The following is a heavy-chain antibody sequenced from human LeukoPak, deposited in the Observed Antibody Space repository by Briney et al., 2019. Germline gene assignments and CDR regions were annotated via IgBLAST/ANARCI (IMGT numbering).Heavy chain of an antibody. J-gene: IGHJ5*02. Sequence: GASVTVSCKASGYTFTSYDINWVRQATGQGLEWMGWMNPNSGSTGYAQKFQGRVTMTRNTSISTAYMELSSLRSEDTAVYYCARGYDFWSGYYEKKNWFDPWGQGTLVTVSS. D-gene: IGHD3-3*01. CDR2: MNPNSGST. CDR1: GYTFTSYD. CDR3: ARGYDFWSGYYEKKNWFDP. V-gene: IGHV1-8*01.